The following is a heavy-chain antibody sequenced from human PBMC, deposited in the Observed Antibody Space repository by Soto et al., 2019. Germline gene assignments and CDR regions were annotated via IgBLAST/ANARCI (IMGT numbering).Heavy chain of an antibody. J-gene: IGHJ4*02. V-gene: IGHV5-51*01. CDR3: ARHATYYDILSGYYFDY. CDR1: GYKFTSSW. Sequence: GESLKISCRTSGYKFTSSWIAWVRQMPGKGLEWMGIIYPGDSVTRYSPSFQGQVTISADKSTSTAYLQWSSLKASDTAMYYCARHATYYDILSGYYFDYWGQGALVTVSS. CDR2: IYPGDSVT. D-gene: IGHD3-9*01.